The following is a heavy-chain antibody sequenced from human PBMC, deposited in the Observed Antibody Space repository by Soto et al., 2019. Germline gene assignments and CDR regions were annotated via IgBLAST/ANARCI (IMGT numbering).Heavy chain of an antibody. D-gene: IGHD3-9*01. J-gene: IGHJ6*02. Sequence: DVQLVESGGGSVQPGGSLRLSCAVSGFTFSHYWMHWVRQAPGKGLACVSRLNQDGSDTNYADSVKGRFTVSRDNAKNTLYLQMNNLRVADTGLYFCVRGTNDWPGMDVWGQGTT. V-gene: IGHV3-74*01. CDR1: GFTFSHYW. CDR2: LNQDGSDT. CDR3: VRGTNDWPGMDV.